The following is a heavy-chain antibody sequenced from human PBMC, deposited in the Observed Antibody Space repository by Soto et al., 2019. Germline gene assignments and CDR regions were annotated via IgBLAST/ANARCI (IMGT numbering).Heavy chain of an antibody. CDR3: ARVNRYSGSYGLGYYGMDV. J-gene: IGHJ6*02. CDR1: GFTFSSYS. D-gene: IGHD1-26*01. Sequence: PGGSLRLSCAASGFTFSSYSMNWVRQAPGKGLEWVSSISSSSSYIYYADSVKGRFTISRDNAKNSLYLQMNSLRAEGTAVYYCARVNRYSGSYGLGYYGMDVWGQGTTVTVSS. CDR2: ISSSSSYI. V-gene: IGHV3-21*01.